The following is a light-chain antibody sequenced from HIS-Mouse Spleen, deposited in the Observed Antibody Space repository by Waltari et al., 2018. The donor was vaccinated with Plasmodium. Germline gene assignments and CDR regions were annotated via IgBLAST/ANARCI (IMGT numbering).Light chain of an antibody. CDR3: QQYNNWSFT. CDR1: QSVSSN. V-gene: IGKV3-15*01. Sequence: EIVMTQSRATLSVSPGERATLSCRASQSVSSNLAWYQQKPGQAPRLLIYGASTRATGIPARFSGSGSGTEFTLTISSLQSEDFAVYYCQQYNNWSFTFGPGTKVDS. CDR2: GAS. J-gene: IGKJ3*01.